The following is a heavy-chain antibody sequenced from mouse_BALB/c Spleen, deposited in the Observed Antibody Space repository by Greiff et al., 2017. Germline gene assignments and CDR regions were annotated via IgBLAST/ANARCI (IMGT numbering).Heavy chain of an antibody. CDR3: ARSYDYGLDY. J-gene: IGHJ4*01. V-gene: IGHV1-54*01. Sequence: VQLVESGAELVRPGTSVKVSCKASGYAFTNYLIEWVKQRPGQGLEWIGVINPGSGGTNYNEKFKGKATLTADKSSSTAYMQLSSLTSDDSAVYFCARSYDYGLDYWGQGTSVTVSS. D-gene: IGHD2-4*01. CDR2: INPGSGGT. CDR1: GYAFTNYL.